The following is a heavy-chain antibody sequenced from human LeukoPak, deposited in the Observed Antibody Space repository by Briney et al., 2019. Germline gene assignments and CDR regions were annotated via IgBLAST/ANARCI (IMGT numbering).Heavy chain of an antibody. J-gene: IGHJ4*02. D-gene: IGHD5-12*01. CDR3: ARHRPEVDIVATITYYFDY. Sequence: SETLSLTCAVYGGSFSGYYWSWIRQPPGKGLEGIGEINHSGSTNYNPSLKSRVTISVDTSKNQFSLKLSSVAAADTAVYYCARHRPEVDIVATITYYFDYWGQGTLVTVSS. V-gene: IGHV4-34*01. CDR2: INHSGST. CDR1: GGSFSGYY.